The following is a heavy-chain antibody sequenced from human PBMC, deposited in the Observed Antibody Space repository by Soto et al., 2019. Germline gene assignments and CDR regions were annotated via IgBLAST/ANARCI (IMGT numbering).Heavy chain of an antibody. CDR1: GWSFSGYS. V-gene: IGHV4-34*01. CDR2: INHSGST. J-gene: IGHJ4*02. D-gene: IGHD6-13*01. CDR3: AGRDRYSSSWLGWYFDY. Sequence: QVQLQQWGAGLLKPSETLSLTCAVYGWSFSGYSWSWIRQPPGKGLEWIGEINHSGSTNYNPSLKSRVTISVDTSKIQVSVKLSSVTDADTAVYYCAGRDRYSSSWLGWYFDYWGQGTLVTVSS.